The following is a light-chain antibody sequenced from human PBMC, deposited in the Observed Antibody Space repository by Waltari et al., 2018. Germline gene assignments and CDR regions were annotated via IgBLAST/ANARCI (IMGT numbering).Light chain of an antibody. J-gene: IGLJ1*01. CDR1: SSDVGDYYS. CDR3: CSYAGRFA. V-gene: IGLV2-11*01. CDR2: DVD. Sequence: QSALTQPRSVSGSPGQSVTISCPGPSSDVGDYYSVSWYQPHPGKAPRLRIYDVDKRPSGVPDRFSGSKSGNTASLTISGLHADDEADYFCCSYAGRFAFGTGTQVIV.